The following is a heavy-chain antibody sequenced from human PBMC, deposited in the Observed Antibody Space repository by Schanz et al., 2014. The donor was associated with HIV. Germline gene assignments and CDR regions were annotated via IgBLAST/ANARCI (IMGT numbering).Heavy chain of an antibody. J-gene: IGHJ5*02. CDR3: ARGEDWPGGASDH. Sequence: QVQLLKLGTGGRPPGAPVKASSKPPGSAFPNYGVPWVRPAPGQGLGWMGWISPSNGDTKYTHWLQARVTMTTDTSTNTAYMELRSLKSDDTAVYYCARGEDWPGGASDHWGQGTLVIVS. D-gene: IGHD1-26*01. V-gene: IGHV1-18*01. CDR2: ISPSNGDT. CDR1: GSAFPNYG.